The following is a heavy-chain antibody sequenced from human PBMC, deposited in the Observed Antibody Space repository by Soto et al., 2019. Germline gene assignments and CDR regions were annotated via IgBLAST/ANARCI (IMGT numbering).Heavy chain of an antibody. CDR1: GFTFTSYA. J-gene: IGHJ4*02. CDR2: ISGTGGST. V-gene: IGHV3-23*01. CDR3: AKEMTSGYYLFDY. D-gene: IGHD3-22*01. Sequence: PGGSLSLSCAASGFTFTSYAMSWVRQAPGKGLEWVSTISGTGGSTYYPDSVKGRFTISRDNSKNTVYLQINSLRAEDAAVYYCAKEMTSGYYLFDYWGQGTLVTVSS.